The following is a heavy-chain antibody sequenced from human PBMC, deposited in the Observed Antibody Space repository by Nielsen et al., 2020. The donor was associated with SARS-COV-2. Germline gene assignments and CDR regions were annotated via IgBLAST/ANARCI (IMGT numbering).Heavy chain of an antibody. J-gene: IGHJ6*02. CDR2: IKQDGSEK. V-gene: IGHV3-7*01. D-gene: IGHD1-1*01. Sequence: GGSLRLSCTASGFTFSSYWMSWVRQAPGKGLEWVANIKQDGSEKYYVDSVKGRFTISRDNAKNTLYLQMNSLRAEDTAVYYCARAQTPFNWNSYYYDMDVWGQGTTVTVSS. CDR1: GFTFSSYW. CDR3: ARAQTPFNWNSYYYDMDV.